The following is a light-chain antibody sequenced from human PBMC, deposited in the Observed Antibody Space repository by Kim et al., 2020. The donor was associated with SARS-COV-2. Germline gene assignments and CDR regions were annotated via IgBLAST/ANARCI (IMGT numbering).Light chain of an antibody. CDR2: KES. V-gene: IGKV1-5*03. J-gene: IGKJ1*01. Sequence: ASVGDRVTITSRASQSISSWLAWYQQKQGKAPKLLIYKESSLESGVPSRFSGSGSGTEFTLTISSLQPDDFATYYCQQYNSYPWTFGQGTKVDIK. CDR3: QQYNSYPWT. CDR1: QSISSW.